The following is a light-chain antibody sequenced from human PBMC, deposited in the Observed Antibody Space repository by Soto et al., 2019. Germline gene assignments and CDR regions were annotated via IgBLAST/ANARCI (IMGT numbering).Light chain of an antibody. V-gene: IGKV1-39*01. CDR3: QQSYSSPPT. CDR1: QSFSNH. CDR2: AAS. Sequence: DIKMTQSPSSLSASVEDRAIITCGASQSFSNHLNWYQQKPGKAPKLLIFAASSLQSGVPSRFSGSRSGPDFTLTISSLQPEDFATYYCQQSYSSPPTFGQGTKVEIK. J-gene: IGKJ1*01.